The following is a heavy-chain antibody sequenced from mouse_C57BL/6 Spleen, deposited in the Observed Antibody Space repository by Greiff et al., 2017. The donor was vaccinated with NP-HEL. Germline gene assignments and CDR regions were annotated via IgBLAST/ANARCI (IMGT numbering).Heavy chain of an antibody. CDR1: GYTFTSYW. J-gene: IGHJ2*01. Sequence: VQLQQPGAELVRPGSSVKLSCKASGYTFTSYWMDWVKQRPGQGLEWIGNIYPSDSETHYNQKFKDKATLTVDKSSSTAYMQLSSLTSEDSAVYYCARWDYGIYYFDYWGQGTTLTVSS. V-gene: IGHV1-61*01. D-gene: IGHD2-1*01. CDR3: ARWDYGIYYFDY. CDR2: IYPSDSET.